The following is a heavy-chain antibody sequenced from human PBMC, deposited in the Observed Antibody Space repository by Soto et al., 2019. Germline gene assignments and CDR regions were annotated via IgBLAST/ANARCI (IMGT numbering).Heavy chain of an antibody. Sequence: ASVKVSCKASGGTFNSYTISWVRQAPGQGLEWMGRIIPILGIANYAQKFQGRVSITADKSTSTAYMELSSLRSEDTAVYYCARAPPLTTGPSHWFDPWRQGTLVPVSS. CDR2: IIPILGIA. CDR3: ARAPPLTTGPSHWFDP. V-gene: IGHV1-69*02. J-gene: IGHJ5*02. D-gene: IGHD4-4*01. CDR1: GGTFNSYT.